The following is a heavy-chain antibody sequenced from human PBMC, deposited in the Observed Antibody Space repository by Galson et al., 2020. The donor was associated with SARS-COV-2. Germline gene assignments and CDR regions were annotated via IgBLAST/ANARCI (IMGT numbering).Heavy chain of an antibody. J-gene: IGHJ4*02. CDR1: GFTFDDYA. D-gene: IGHD6-19*01. V-gene: IGHV3-9*01. CDR2: ITWNSGSI. CDR3: AKGPNSYSSAWYGIDY. Sequence: GGSLRLSCAASGFTFDDYAMHWVRQAPGKGLEWVSTITWNSGSIGYADSVKGRFTISRDNAKNSLYLQMNNLRTEDTAFYYCAKGPNSYSSAWYGIDYWGQGTLVTVSS.